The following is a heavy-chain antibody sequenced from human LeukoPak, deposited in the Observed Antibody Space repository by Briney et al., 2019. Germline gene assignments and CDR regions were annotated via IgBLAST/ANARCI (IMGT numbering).Heavy chain of an antibody. CDR2: INPNSGGT. D-gene: IGHD6-13*01. V-gene: IGHV1-2*02. CDR3: ARGRDPQRIAGAFDI. CDR1: GYTFTGYY. Sequence: ASVKVSCKASGYTFTGYYMHWVRQAPGQGLEWMGWINPNSGGTNYAQKFQGRVTMTRDTSIGTAYMELSRLRSDDTAVYYCARGRDPQRIAGAFDIWGQGTMVTVSS. J-gene: IGHJ3*02.